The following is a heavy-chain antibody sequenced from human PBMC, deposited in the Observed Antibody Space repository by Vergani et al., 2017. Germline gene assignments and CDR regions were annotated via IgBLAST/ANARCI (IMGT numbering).Heavy chain of an antibody. J-gene: IGHJ5*02. CDR2: IYYSGST. Sequence: QLQLQESGPGLVKPSETLSLTCTVSGGSISSSSYYWGWIRQPPGKGLEWIGSIYYSGSTYYNPSLKSRVTISVDTSKNQFSLKLSSVTAADTAVYYCARRPALRYLGYFSGGSCSPPRGWFDPWGQGTLVTVSS. D-gene: IGHD2-15*01. CDR1: GGSISSSSYY. CDR3: ARRPALRYLGYFSGGSCSPPRGWFDP. V-gene: IGHV4-39*01.